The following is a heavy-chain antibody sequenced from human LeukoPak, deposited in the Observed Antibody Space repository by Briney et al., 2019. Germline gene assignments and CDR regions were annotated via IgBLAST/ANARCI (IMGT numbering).Heavy chain of an antibody. Sequence: GSLRLSCAASGFPLRNYAMSWIRQPPGKGLEWIGYIYYSGSTNYNPSLKSRVTISVDTSKNQFSLKLSSVTAADTAVYYCARVHRRHFDYWGQGTLVTVSS. CDR1: GFPLRNYA. CDR2: IYYSGST. V-gene: IGHV4-59*01. J-gene: IGHJ4*02. CDR3: ARVHRRHFDY.